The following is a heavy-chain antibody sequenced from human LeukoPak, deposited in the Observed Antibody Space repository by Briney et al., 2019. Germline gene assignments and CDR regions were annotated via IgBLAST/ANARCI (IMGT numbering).Heavy chain of an antibody. CDR1: GYTFTGYY. Sequence: SVKVSCKASGYTFTGYYMHWVRQAPGQGLEWMGGIIPIFGTANYAQKFQGRVTITADESASTAYMELSSLRSEDTAVYYCARVVGDTVYYFDYWGQGTLVTLSS. V-gene: IGHV1-69*13. J-gene: IGHJ4*02. CDR3: ARVVGDTVYYFDY. CDR2: IIPIFGTA. D-gene: IGHD1-26*01.